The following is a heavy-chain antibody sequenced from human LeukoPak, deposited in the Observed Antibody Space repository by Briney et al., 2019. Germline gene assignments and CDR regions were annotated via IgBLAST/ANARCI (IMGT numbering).Heavy chain of an antibody. V-gene: IGHV3-21*01. CDR2: ISSSSSYI. J-gene: IGHJ5*02. CDR1: GFTFGSYS. Sequence: GGSLRLSCAASGFTFGSYSMNWVRQAPGKGLEWVSSISSSSSYIYYADSVKGRFTISRDNAKNSLYLQMNSLRAEDTAVYYCARVLYPSGSYYYENWFDPWGQGTLVTVSS. CDR3: ARVLYPSGSYYYENWFDP. D-gene: IGHD3-10*01.